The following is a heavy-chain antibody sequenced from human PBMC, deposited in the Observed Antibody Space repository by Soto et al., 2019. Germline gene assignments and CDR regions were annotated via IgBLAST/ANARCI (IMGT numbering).Heavy chain of an antibody. CDR3: ARDSYYYDSSGFDY. V-gene: IGHV1-18*01. J-gene: IGHJ4*02. CDR2: ISAYNGNT. CDR1: VYTFTSYG. D-gene: IGHD3-22*01. Sequence: ASVKLSFRASVYTFTSYGISWLRQAPGQGLEWMGWISAYNGNTNYAQKLQGRVTMTTDTSTSTAYMELRSLRSDDTAVYYCARDSYYYDSSGFDYWGQGTLVTVSS.